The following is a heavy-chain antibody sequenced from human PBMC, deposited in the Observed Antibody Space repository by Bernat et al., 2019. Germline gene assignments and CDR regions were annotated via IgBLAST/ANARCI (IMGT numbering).Heavy chain of an antibody. CDR2: ISAYNGNT. D-gene: IGHD4-17*01. CDR3: ARDAPHRGYAYGDLGMLSNFDD. Sequence: QVQLVQSGAEVKKPGASVKVSCKASGYTFTSYGISWVRQAPGQGLEWMGWISAYNGNTNYAQKLQGRVTMTTDTSTSTAYMELRSLRSDDTAVYYCARDAPHRGYAYGDLGMLSNFDDWGQGTLVTVSS. V-gene: IGHV1-18*01. CDR1: GYTFTSYG. J-gene: IGHJ4*02.